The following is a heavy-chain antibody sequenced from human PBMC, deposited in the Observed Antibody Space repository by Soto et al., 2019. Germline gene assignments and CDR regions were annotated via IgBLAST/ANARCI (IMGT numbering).Heavy chain of an antibody. CDR1: GFTFTSSA. V-gene: IGHV1-58*01. J-gene: IGHJ6*02. Sequence: ASVKVSCKASGFTFTSSAVQWVRQARGQRLEWIGWIVVGSGNTNYAQKFQERVTITRDMSTSTAYMELSSLRSEDTAVYYCAAGTTVTTDYYGMDGWGQGTTVTVSS. D-gene: IGHD4-17*01. CDR3: AAGTTVTTDYYGMDG. CDR2: IVVGSGNT.